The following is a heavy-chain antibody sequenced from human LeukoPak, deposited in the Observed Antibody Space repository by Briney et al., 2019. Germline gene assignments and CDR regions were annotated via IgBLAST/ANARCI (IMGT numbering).Heavy chain of an antibody. D-gene: IGHD6-13*01. V-gene: IGHV3-23*01. CDR3: ARDPAAWDY. Sequence: GGSLRLSCAASAFTFSSYAMSWVRQAPGKGLEWVSAISGSGGRTYYADSVKGRFTISRDNSKNALYLQMNSLRAEDTAVYYCARDPAAWDYWGQGTLVTVSS. CDR2: ISGSGGRT. J-gene: IGHJ4*02. CDR1: AFTFSSYA.